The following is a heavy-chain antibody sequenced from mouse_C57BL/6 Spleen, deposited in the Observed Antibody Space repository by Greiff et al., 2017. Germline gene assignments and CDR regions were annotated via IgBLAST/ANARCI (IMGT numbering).Heavy chain of an antibody. Sequence: QVQLQQSGAELVKPGASVKISCKASGYEFRSYWMHWVKQRPGPGLEWIGQIYPGDGDTNYNGKFKGKATLTADKSSSTAYMQLSSLTSEDSAVYFCARGGDPGAMRYWGQGTSGTVSS. CDR2: IYPGDGDT. CDR3: ARGGDPGAMRY. V-gene: IGHV1-80*01. CDR1: GYEFRSYW. D-gene: IGHD2-3*01. J-gene: IGHJ4*01.